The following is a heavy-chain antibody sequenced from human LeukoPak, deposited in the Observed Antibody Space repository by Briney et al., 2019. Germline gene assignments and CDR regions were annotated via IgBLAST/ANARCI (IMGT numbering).Heavy chain of an antibody. CDR1: GFTFSSYV. Sequence: PGGSLRLSSAASGFTFSSYVMHWVRQAPGKGLEWVAFIRYDGSNEYYADSVKGRFTISRDNSKNTLYLQMNSLRAEDTAVYYCAKSPYSGQWELLLYFDYWGQGTLVTVSS. V-gene: IGHV3-30*02. D-gene: IGHD1-26*01. CDR3: AKSPYSGQWELLLYFDY. J-gene: IGHJ4*02. CDR2: IRYDGSNE.